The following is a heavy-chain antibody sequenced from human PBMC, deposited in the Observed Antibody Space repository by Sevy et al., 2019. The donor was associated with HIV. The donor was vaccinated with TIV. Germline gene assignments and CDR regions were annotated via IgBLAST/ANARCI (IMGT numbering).Heavy chain of an antibody. CDR3: ARAPSGYSSSWYDY. D-gene: IGHD6-13*01. CDR2: INSKTGAT. CDR1: GYTFSGYY. V-gene: IGHV1-2*04. J-gene: IGHJ4*02. Sequence: ASVKVSCMASGYTFSGYYMHWVRQAPGQGLEWMGWINSKTGATKYAQKFQAWVTMTRDTSISTVYMEVSRLRLDDTAVYYCARAPSGYSSSWYDYWGQGTLVTVSS.